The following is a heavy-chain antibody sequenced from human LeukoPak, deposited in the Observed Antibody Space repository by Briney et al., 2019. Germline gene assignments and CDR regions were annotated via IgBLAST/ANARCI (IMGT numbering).Heavy chain of an antibody. J-gene: IGHJ4*02. CDR2: IRYDGSNK. Sequence: GGSLRLSCAASGFTFSSYGMHWVRQAPGKGLEWVAFIRYDGSNKYYADSVKGRFTISRDNSKNTLYLQMNSLRAEDTAVYYCAREVPSGRYFDYWGQGTLVTVSS. CDR1: GFTFSSYG. CDR3: AREVPSGRYFDY. D-gene: IGHD3-10*01. V-gene: IGHV3-30*02.